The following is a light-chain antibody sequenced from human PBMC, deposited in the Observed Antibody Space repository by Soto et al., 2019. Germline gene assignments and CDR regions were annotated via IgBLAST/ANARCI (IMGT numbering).Light chain of an antibody. J-gene: IGKJ4*01. V-gene: IGKV1-5*03. CDR2: KAS. Sequence: DIQMTQSPSTLSASVGDRVNITCRASQSISNWLAWYQQRTGRAPQLLIHKASTLETGVPSRFIGSVSGTEFTLTISSLQPDDFASYFCQQYASFPLTFGGGTKVEIK. CDR1: QSISNW. CDR3: QQYASFPLT.